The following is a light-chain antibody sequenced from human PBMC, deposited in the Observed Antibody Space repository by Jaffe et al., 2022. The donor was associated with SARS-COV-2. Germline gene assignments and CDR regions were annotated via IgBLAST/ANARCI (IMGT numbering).Light chain of an antibody. J-gene: IGLJ3*02. CDR1: TGAVTSGHY. CDR3: FLSYSGSRWM. CDR2: DTS. V-gene: IGLV7-46*01. Sequence: QAVVTQEPSLTVSPGGTVTLTCGSSTGAVTSGHYPYWFQQKPGQAPRTLIYDTSNKHSWTPARFSGSLLGGKAALTLSGAQPEDEAAYYCFLSYSGSRWMFGGGTKLTVL.